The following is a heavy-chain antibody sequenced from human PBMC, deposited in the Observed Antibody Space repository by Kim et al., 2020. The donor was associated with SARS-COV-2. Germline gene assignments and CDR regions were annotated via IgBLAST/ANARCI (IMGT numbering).Heavy chain of an antibody. V-gene: IGHV1-2*02. Sequence: ASVKVSCKASGYTFTGYYMHWVRQAPGQGLEWMGWINPNSGGTNYAQKFQGRVTMTRDTSISPAYMELSRLRSDDTAVYYCAILEQQLEEVGLDYWGQGTLVTVSS. CDR1: GYTFTGYY. CDR3: AILEQQLEEVGLDY. CDR2: INPNSGGT. D-gene: IGHD6-13*01. J-gene: IGHJ4*02.